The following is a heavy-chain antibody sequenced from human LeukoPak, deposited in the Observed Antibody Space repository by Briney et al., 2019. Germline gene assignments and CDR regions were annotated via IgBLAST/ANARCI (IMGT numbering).Heavy chain of an antibody. CDR3: ARDSGIVVVIPNDY. V-gene: IGHV3-21*01. Sequence: PGGSLRLSCAASGFTFSSYSMNWVRQAPGKGLEWVSSISSSSSYIYYTDSVKGRFTISRDNAKNSLYLQMNSLRAEDTAVYYCARDSGIVVVIPNDYWGQATLVTVSP. CDR1: GFTFSSYS. CDR2: ISSSSSYI. D-gene: IGHD3-22*01. J-gene: IGHJ4*02.